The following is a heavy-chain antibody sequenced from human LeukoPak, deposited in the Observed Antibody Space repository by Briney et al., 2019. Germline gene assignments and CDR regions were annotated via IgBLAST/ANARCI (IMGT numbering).Heavy chain of an antibody. V-gene: IGHV3-48*03. D-gene: IGHD1-1*01. CDR1: GFTFSSYE. Sequence: GGSLRLSCAASGFTFSSYEMNWVRQAPGKGLEWVSYISSSGSTISYADSVKGRFTISRDNAKNSLYLQMNSLRAEDTAVYYCASPLNRYNWNDGGDYYYYYMDVWGKGTTVTVSS. J-gene: IGHJ6*03. CDR3: ASPLNRYNWNDGGDYYYYYMDV. CDR2: ISSSGSTI.